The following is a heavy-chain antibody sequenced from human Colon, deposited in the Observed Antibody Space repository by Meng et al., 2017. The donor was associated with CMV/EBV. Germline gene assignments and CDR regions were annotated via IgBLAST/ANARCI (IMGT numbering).Heavy chain of an antibody. CDR1: GDSISRGGYY. J-gene: IGHJ4*02. Sequence: SETLSLTCSVSGDSISRGGYYWSWILQPPGKGLEWIGFIYYTGTTKYNPSLSSRVTMSVDTSKNQFSLRLNSVTAADTAIYYCAKVGLGASTEIYYFDFWGQGALVTVSS. D-gene: IGHD1-26*01. CDR3: AKVGLGASTEIYYFDF. V-gene: IGHV4-61*08. CDR2: IYYTGTT.